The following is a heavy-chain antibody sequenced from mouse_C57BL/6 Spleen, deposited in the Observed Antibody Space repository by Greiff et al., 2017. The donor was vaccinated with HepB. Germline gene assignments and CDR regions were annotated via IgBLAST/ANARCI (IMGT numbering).Heavy chain of an antibody. D-gene: IGHD1-1*01. J-gene: IGHJ2*01. Sequence: QVQLQQPGAELVRPGSSVKLSCKASGYTFTSYWMDWVKQRPGQGLEWIGNIYPSDSETHYNQKFKDKATLTVDKSSSTAYMQLSSLTSEDSAVYYCARWDTTDYYFDYWGQGTTLTVAS. CDR2: IYPSDSET. CDR3: ARWDTTDYYFDY. CDR1: GYTFTSYW. V-gene: IGHV1-61*01.